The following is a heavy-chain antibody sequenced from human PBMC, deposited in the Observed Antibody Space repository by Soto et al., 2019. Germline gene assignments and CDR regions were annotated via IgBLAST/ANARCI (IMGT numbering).Heavy chain of an antibody. D-gene: IGHD5-12*01. CDR2: ISGSGRTT. CDR3: AKGVTTIVATGSWFDH. CDR1: GFTFNSYA. J-gene: IGHJ5*02. Sequence: SGGSLRLSCAVSGFTFNSYAMSWVRQAPGKGLEWVSSISGSGRTTYYADAVKGRFTISRDNSKNTLFLQMNSLRSEDTAVYYCAKGVTTIVATGSWFDHWGQGTLVTVSS. V-gene: IGHV3-23*01.